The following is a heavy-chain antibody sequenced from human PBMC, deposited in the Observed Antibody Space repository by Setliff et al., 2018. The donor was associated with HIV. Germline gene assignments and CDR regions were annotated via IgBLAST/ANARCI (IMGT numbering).Heavy chain of an antibody. J-gene: IGHJ6*03. CDR1: GGSFSGYY. CDR2: INHSGST. D-gene: IGHD3-3*01. Sequence: SETLSLTCAVYGGSFSGYYRSWIRQPPGKGLEWIGEINHSGSTNYNPSLKSRVTISVDTSKNQFSLKLSSVTAADTAVYYCARAIFGIVYYYMDVWGKGTTVTVSS. V-gene: IGHV4-34*01. CDR3: ARAIFGIVYYYMDV.